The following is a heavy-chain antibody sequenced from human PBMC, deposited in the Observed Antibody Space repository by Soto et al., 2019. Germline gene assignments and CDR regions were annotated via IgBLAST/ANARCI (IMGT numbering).Heavy chain of an antibody. CDR3: ARDSESSSSDHYYYYGMDV. V-gene: IGHV3-48*02. D-gene: IGHD6-6*01. Sequence: GGSLRLSCAASGFTFSSYSMNWVRQAPGKGLEWVSYISSSSSTIYYADSVKGRFTISRDNAKNSLYLQMNSLRDEDTAVYYCARDSESSSSDHYYYYGMDVWGQGTTVTVSS. J-gene: IGHJ6*02. CDR2: ISSSSSTI. CDR1: GFTFSSYS.